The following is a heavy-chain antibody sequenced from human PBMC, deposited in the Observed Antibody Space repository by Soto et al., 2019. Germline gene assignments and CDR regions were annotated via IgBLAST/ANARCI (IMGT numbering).Heavy chain of an antibody. CDR2: ISGSGGST. V-gene: IGHV3-23*01. Sequence: GGSLSLSCAASGFTFSSYSMSWVSQAPGKGLEWVSAISGSGGSTYYADSVKGRFTISRDNSKNTLYLQLKSLRAEDTAVYYCAKESYDFWSGYYRVGADYWGQGTLVTVSS. CDR1: GFTFSSYS. J-gene: IGHJ4*02. D-gene: IGHD3-3*01. CDR3: AKESYDFWSGYYRVGADY.